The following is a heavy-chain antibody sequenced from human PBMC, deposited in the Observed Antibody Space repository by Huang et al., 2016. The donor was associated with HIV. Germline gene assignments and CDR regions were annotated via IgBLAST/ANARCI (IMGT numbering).Heavy chain of an antibody. D-gene: IGHD6-19*01. CDR2: IYYSGRT. Sequence: QLQLQESGPGLVKPSETLSLTCTVSGGSITSSTYYWGWIRQPPGKGLEWIGNIYYSGRTYDNPSLKSRVTISVDTSKNQFSLKLSSVTAADTAVYYCARLGGWRGYYYMDVWGKGATVTVSS. CDR3: ARLGGWRGYYYMDV. J-gene: IGHJ6*03. V-gene: IGHV4-39*01. CDR1: GGSITSSTYY.